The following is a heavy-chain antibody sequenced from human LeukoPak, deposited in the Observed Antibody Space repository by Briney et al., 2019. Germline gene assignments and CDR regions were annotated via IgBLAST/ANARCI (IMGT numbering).Heavy chain of an antibody. D-gene: IGHD3-22*01. Sequence: PGGSLRLSCAASGFTFSNFWMGWARQGPEKGLQWVASINRDGSEKHPVDSVKGRFTISRDNAKNSLYLQMNSLRAEDTAVYYCARMASVRGGAPDSSGYYYAAGAFDIWGQGTMVTVSS. J-gene: IGHJ3*02. CDR3: ARMASVRGGAPDSSGYYYAAGAFDI. CDR1: GFTFSNFW. V-gene: IGHV3-7*01. CDR2: INRDGSEK.